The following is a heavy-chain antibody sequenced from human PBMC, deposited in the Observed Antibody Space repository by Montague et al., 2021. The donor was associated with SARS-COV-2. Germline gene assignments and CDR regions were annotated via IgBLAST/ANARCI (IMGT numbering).Heavy chain of an antibody. D-gene: IGHD4-23*01. CDR3: ARWDPQTLTLIGLRGKSASDY. CDR1: GGSFSGYY. Sequence: SETLSLTCAVYGGSFSGYYWTWIRQSPGKGLEWIAEINHSGTTNYNFSPSLRSRVTTSVDTSKSQFSLKLSSVTAADTGVYYCARWDPQTLTLIGLRGKSASDYWGQGTLVTVSS. V-gene: IGHV4-34*01. CDR2: INHSGTT. J-gene: IGHJ4*02.